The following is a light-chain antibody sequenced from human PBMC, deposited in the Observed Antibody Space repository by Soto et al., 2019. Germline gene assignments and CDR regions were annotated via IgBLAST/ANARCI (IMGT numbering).Light chain of an antibody. CDR2: DAS. CDR3: QQYNNWLT. V-gene: IGKV3-15*01. J-gene: IGKJ4*01. CDR1: QSVNSN. Sequence: EIVMTQSPATLSVSPGERGTLSCRASQSVNSNLAWYQQKPDQAPRLLIYDASTRATGIPARFSGSGSGTEFTLTISSLQSEDFAVYYCQQYNNWLTFGGGTKVEIK.